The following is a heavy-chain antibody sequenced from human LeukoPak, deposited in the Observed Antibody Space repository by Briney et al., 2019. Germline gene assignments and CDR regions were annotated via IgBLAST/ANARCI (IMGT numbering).Heavy chain of an antibody. D-gene: IGHD3-16*01. CDR2: ISGYNANT. V-gene: IGHV1-18*01. CDR3: ARGSHRLYDYVWGTYESKDY. Sequence: ASVKVSCKASGYTFTNYGISWVRQAPGQGLEWMGWISGYNANTNYVQKFQGRVTMTTDTSTHTAYMELRSLRSDDTAVYYCARGSHRLYDYVWGTYESKDYWGQGTLVTVSS. CDR1: GYTFTNYG. J-gene: IGHJ4*02.